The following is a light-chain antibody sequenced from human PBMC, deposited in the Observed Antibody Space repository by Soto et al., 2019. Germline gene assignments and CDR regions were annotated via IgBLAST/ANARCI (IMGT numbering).Light chain of an antibody. CDR2: EVR. Sequence: QSVLTQPASVSGSPGQAITISCTGTSSDVGSYNYVAWYQQFPCKTPKLMIYEVRNRPSGVSSRFSGSKSGNTASLTISGLQAEDEADYNCISYTGSDKSYVFGTGTKLTVL. V-gene: IGLV2-14*01. J-gene: IGLJ1*01. CDR1: SSDVGSYNY. CDR3: ISYTGSDKSYV.